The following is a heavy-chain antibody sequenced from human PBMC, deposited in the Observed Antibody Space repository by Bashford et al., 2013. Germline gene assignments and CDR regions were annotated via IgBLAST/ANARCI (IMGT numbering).Heavy chain of an antibody. Sequence: VRQAPGKGLEWVANIKEDGSERYYVDSVKGRFAVSRDNAKNSLYLQMNSLRFEDTAVYYCARDTAGPGSLGYWGQGTLVTVSS. J-gene: IGHJ4*02. V-gene: IGHV3-7*03. D-gene: IGHD6-13*01. CDR2: IKEDGSER. CDR3: ARDTAGPGSLGY.